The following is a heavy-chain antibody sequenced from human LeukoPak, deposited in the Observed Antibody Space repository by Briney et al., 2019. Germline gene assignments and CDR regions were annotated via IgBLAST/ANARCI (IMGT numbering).Heavy chain of an antibody. CDR1: SGSITNYY. D-gene: IGHD3-10*01. CDR3: ARVEEGYGSGRRENYYYYYMDV. CDR2: IYYSGNT. Sequence: PSETLSLTCTVSSGSITNYYWSWIRQPPGKGLEWIGFIYYSGNTNYNPSLKSRVTISVDTSKNQFSLKLSSVTAADTAVYYCARVEEGYGSGRRENYYYYYMDVWGKGTTVTISS. J-gene: IGHJ6*03. V-gene: IGHV4-59*01.